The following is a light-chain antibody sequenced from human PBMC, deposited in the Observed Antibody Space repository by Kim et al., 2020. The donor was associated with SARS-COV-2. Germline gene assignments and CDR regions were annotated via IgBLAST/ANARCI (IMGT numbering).Light chain of an antibody. CDR2: RNN. J-gene: IGLJ3*02. V-gene: IGLV1-47*01. CDR3: AARDDSLTSWM. CDR1: GANIDNNY. Sequence: GHTISFTCSSSGANIDNNYVFWFHQPRGTAPTLLIYRNNRRPSGFHDLFAGTTAGTAASLAIGGHRSEDEADYCSAARDDSLTSWMFGGGTQLTVL.